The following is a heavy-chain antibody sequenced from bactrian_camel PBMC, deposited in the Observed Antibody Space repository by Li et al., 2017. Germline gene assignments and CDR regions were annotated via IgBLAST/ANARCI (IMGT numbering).Heavy chain of an antibody. CDR2: IRTVGGSI. CDR1: GFNYRYYC. V-gene: IGHV3S1*01. CDR3: GVDRFCRTEYGRRELGSLIGY. D-gene: IGHD5*01. J-gene: IGHJ6*01. Sequence: VQLVESGGGSVQAGGTLRLTCEASGFNYRYYCLAWFHMAPGKEREGVAAIRTVGGSIGYADSVKGRFTVSQDKAENTLYLEMNSLKPEDTAMYYCGVDRFCRTEYGRRELGSLIGYWSQGTQVTVS.